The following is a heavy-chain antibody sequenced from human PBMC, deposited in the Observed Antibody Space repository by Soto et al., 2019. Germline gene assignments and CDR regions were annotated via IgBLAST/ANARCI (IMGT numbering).Heavy chain of an antibody. Sequence: SETLSLTCTVSGGSIIGIYHWAWIRQSPGRGLEWIASIYHTGTTYYTPSLESRVTISVDTSKNQFSLRLSSVTAADSAVYFCARTDNVGYYQHFGQGNMVTVSS. V-gene: IGHV4-38-2*02. D-gene: IGHD3-3*01. CDR3: ARTDNVGYYQH. CDR2: IYHTGTT. CDR1: GGSIIGIYH. J-gene: IGHJ1*01.